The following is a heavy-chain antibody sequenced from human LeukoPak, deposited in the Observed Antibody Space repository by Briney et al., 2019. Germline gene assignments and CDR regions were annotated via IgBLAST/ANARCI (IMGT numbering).Heavy chain of an antibody. J-gene: IGHJ4*02. D-gene: IGHD1/OR15-1a*01. Sequence: GRSLRLSCAASGFTFSSYEMNWVRQAPGKGLEWVSYISSSGSTIYYADSVKGRFTISRDNAKNSLYLQMNSLRAEDTAVYYCAREGTAVLGDWGQGTLVTVSS. V-gene: IGHV3-48*03. CDR2: ISSSGSTI. CDR1: GFTFSSYE. CDR3: AREGTAVLGD.